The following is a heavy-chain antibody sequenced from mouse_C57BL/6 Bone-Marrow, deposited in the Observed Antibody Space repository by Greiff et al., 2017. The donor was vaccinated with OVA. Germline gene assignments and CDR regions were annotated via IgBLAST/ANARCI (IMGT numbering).Heavy chain of an antibody. J-gene: IGHJ2*01. CDR1: GYSITSGYD. CDR3: ARGGTTAPFDY. D-gene: IGHD1-2*01. Sequence: EVQLQESGPGMVKPSQSLSLTCTVTGYSITSGYDWHWIRHFPGNKLEWMGYISYSGSTNYNPSLKSRISITHDTSKNHFFLKLNSVTTEDTATYYCARGGTTAPFDYWGQGTTLTVSS. V-gene: IGHV3-1*01. CDR2: ISYSGST.